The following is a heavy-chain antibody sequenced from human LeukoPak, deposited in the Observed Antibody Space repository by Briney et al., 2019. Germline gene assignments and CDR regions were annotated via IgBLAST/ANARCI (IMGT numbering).Heavy chain of an antibody. J-gene: IGHJ4*02. D-gene: IGHD5-18*01. V-gene: IGHV3-7*04. CDR1: GFSFSSNW. CDR2: IKRDGSQK. CDR3: ARARDTAMARGLDY. Sequence: RGGSLRLSCVAPGFSFSSNWVGWVRQAAGKGLEWVGYIKRDGSQKYYLDSVKGRFTISRDNAKNSLYLQMNSLGAEDTAVYYCARARDTAMARGLDYWGRGTLVTVSS.